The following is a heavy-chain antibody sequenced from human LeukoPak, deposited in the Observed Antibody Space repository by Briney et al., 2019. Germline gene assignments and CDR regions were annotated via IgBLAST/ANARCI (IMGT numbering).Heavy chain of an antibody. CDR3: ISWISRDGLKA. J-gene: IGHJ3*01. V-gene: IGHV3-49*04. D-gene: IGHD2-2*03. CDR2: GYGATR. CDR1: GFIFADYS. Sequence: GRSLRLSCTASGFIFADYSMSWVRQAPGKGLEWVGFGYGATREYAAAVKGRFIISRDDSKRIAYLQMNSLKTGDTAVYYCISWISRDGLKAWGQGTMVTVSS.